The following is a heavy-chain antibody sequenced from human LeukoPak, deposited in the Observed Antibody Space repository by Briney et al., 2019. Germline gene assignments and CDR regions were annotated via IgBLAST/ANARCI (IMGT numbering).Heavy chain of an antibody. J-gene: IGHJ4*02. V-gene: IGHV3-33*01. D-gene: IGHD5-18*01. CDR3: AREGYSYGFRGGVKGGFDY. Sequence: GGSLRLSCAASGFTFSSYGMHWVRQAPGRGLEWVAVIWYDGSNKYYADSVKGRFTISRDNSKNTLYLQMNSLRAEDTAVYYCAREGYSYGFRGGVKGGFDYWGQGTLVTVSS. CDR2: IWYDGSNK. CDR1: GFTFSSYG.